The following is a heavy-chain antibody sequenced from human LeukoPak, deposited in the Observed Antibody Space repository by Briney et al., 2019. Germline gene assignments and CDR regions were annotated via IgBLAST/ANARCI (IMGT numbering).Heavy chain of an antibody. Sequence: SETLSLTCAVSGYSISSGYYWGWIRQPPGKGLEWIGSSYHSGSTYYNPSLKSRVTISVDTSKNQFSLKLRSVTAADTAVYYCAEVERRNYWGQGTLVTVSS. D-gene: IGHD1-1*01. CDR3: AEVERRNY. CDR2: SYHSGST. V-gene: IGHV4-38-2*01. J-gene: IGHJ4*02. CDR1: GYSISSGYY.